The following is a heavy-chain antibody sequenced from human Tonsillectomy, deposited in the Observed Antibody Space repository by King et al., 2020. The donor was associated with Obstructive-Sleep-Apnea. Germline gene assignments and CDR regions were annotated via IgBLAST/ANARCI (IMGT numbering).Heavy chain of an antibody. CDR1: GFTFSSYA. Sequence: VQLVESGGGLVQPGGSLRLSCAASGFTFSSYAMSWVRQAPGKGLEWVSAISGSGGSTYYADSVKGRFTISRDNSKNTLYLQMNSLRAEDTAEYYCAKDARLVRGVITPFDYWGQGTLVTVSS. CDR3: AKDARLVRGVITPFDY. CDR2: ISGSGGST. J-gene: IGHJ4*02. V-gene: IGHV3-23*04. D-gene: IGHD3-10*01.